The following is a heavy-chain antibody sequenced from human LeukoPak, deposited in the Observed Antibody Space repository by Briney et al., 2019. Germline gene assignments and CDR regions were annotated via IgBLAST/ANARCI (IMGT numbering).Heavy chain of an antibody. D-gene: IGHD2-2*02. Sequence: GGSLRLSCAASGFTFSSYEMNWVRQAPGKGLEWVSYISSSGSTIYYADSVKGRFTISRDNAKNSLYLQMNSLRAEDTAVYYCASSTEVTVVPAAIRYFDYWGQGTLVTVSS. CDR3: ASSTEVTVVPAAIRYFDY. J-gene: IGHJ4*02. CDR1: GFTFSSYE. V-gene: IGHV3-48*03. CDR2: ISSSGSTI.